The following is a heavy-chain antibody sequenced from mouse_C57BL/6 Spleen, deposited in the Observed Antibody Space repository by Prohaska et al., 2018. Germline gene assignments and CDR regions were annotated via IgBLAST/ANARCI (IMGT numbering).Heavy chain of an antibody. CDR2: INTYSGVP. V-gene: IGHV9-3*01. J-gene: IGHJ2*01. CDR1: GYTFTTYG. CDR3: ARAYYYGSSYHFDY. Sequence: QIQLVQSGPELKKPGETVKISCKASGYTFTTYGMSWVKQAPGKGLKWMGWINTYSGVPTYADDFKGRFAFSLETSASTAYLQINNLKNEDTATYFCARAYYYGSSYHFDYWGQGTTLTVSS. D-gene: IGHD1-1*01.